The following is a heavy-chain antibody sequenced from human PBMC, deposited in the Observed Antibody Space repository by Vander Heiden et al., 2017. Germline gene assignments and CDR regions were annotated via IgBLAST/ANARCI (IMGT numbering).Heavy chain of an antibody. J-gene: IGHJ1*01. V-gene: IGHV3-48*04. CDR3: TRGPSGNYDS. CDR1: GFRFRYYT. Sequence: EVQLVESGGGLVQPGGSLRLSCSASGFRFRYYTMNWVRQTPGKRLEWVAYISTTGSTTYYAGSVEGRFTISRDDDKKSLFLHMNSLSGEDTALYYCTRGPSGNYDSWGQGTRVIVSS. CDR2: ISTTGSTT. D-gene: IGHD1-26*01.